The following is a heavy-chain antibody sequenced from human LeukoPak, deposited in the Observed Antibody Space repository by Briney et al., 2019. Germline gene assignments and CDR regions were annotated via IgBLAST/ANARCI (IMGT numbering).Heavy chain of an antibody. J-gene: IGHJ4*02. D-gene: IGHD2-15*01. CDR2: IYHSGST. CDR3: ARLWSTDCSGGTCPHQPNY. CDR1: GVSISGSGRY. V-gene: IGHV4-39*01. Sequence: SETLSLTCAVSGVSISGSGRYWGWIRQPPGKGLEWIGNIYHSGSTYYNASLQSRVTISIDTSRNQFSLRLNSVTAADTAMYYCARLWSTDCSGGTCPHQPNYWGQGTLVTVSS.